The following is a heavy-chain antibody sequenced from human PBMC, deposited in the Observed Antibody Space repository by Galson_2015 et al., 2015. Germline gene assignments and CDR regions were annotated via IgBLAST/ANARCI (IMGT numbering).Heavy chain of an antibody. J-gene: IGHJ5*02. CDR1: GGSFSGYY. Sequence: SETLSLTCAVYGGSFSGYYWSWIRQPPGKGLEWIGEINHSGSTNYNPSLKSRVTISVDTSKNQFSLKLSSVTAADTAVYYCARARYRGSRVDPWGQGTLVTVSS. CDR2: INHSGST. D-gene: IGHD3-16*01. CDR3: ARARYRGSRVDP. V-gene: IGHV4-34*01.